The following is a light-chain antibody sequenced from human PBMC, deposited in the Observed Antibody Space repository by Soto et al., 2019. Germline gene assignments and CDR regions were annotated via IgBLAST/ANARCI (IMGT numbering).Light chain of an antibody. V-gene: IGLV4-60*02. J-gene: IGLJ7*01. CDR3: ETWDSNTHAV. Sequence: QSVLTQSPSASASLGSSVKLTCTLSSGHRSYIIAWHQQQPGKAPRYLMKVEGSGTYNKGSGVPDRFSGSSSGAERYLTISNLQFDDEADYYCETWDSNTHAVFGGGTQLTVL. CDR1: SGHRSYI. CDR2: VEGSGTY.